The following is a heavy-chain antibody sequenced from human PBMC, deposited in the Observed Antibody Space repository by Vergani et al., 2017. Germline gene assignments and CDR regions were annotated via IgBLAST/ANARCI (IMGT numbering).Heavy chain of an antibody. CDR2: ISSNGGST. CDR3: STGRGSGWYSPFDY. V-gene: IGHV3-64*04. Sequence: VQLVESGGGLVQPGGSLRLSCSASGFTFSSYAMHWVRLAPGKGLEYVSAISSNGGSTYDADSVKDRFTISRDKSKNTLYLQMNSLRAEDTAVYYCSTGRGSGWYSPFDYWGQGTLVTVSS. D-gene: IGHD6-19*01. J-gene: IGHJ4*02. CDR1: GFTFSSYA.